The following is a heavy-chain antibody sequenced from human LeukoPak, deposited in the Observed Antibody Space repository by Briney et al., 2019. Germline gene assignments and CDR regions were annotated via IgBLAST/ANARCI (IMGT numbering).Heavy chain of an antibody. CDR2: IYHSGST. CDR1: GYSISSGYY. D-gene: IGHD3-9*01. J-gene: IGHJ4*02. CDR3: ARGGYDILTGPAVAYFDY. Sequence: SETLSLTCTVSGYSISSGYYWGWIRQPPGKGLEWIGSIYHSGSTYYNPSLKSRVTISVDTSKNQFSLKLSSVTAADTAVYYCARGGYDILTGPAVAYFDYWGQGTLVTVSS. V-gene: IGHV4-38-2*02.